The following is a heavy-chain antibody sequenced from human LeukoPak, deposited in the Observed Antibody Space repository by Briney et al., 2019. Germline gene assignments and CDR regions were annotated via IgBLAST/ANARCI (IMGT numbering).Heavy chain of an antibody. CDR1: SGSISTSNYY. Sequence: SETLSLTCTVSSGSISTSNYYWGWVRQPPGKALEWIGNIFYSGSTYYSPSLKSRVTISLDTSRNQFSLKLSSVTAADTAVYYCARDGDGYPFDYWGQGTLVTVSS. V-gene: IGHV4-39*07. CDR2: IFYSGST. J-gene: IGHJ4*02. D-gene: IGHD5-24*01. CDR3: ARDGDGYPFDY.